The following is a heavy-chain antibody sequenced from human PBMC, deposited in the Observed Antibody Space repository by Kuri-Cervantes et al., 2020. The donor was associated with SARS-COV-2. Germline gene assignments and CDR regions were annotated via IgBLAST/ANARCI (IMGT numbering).Heavy chain of an antibody. CDR3: ARKRVGYSGYGPIDY. CDR2: INHSGST. CDR1: GGSFSGYY. D-gene: IGHD5-12*01. V-gene: IGHV4-34*01. Sequence: GSLRLSCAVYGGSFSGYYWSWIRQPPGKGLEWIGGINHSGSTNYNPSLKSRVTISVDTSKNQFSLKLSSVTAADTAVYYCARKRVGYSGYGPIDYWGQGTLVTVSS. J-gene: IGHJ4*02.